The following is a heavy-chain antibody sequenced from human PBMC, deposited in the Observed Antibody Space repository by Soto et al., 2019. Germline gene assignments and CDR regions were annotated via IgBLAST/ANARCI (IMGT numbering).Heavy chain of an antibody. Sequence: PGGSLRLSCAASGFTFSSYAMSWVRQAPGKGLEWVSTMSGSGTNTHYADSVKGRLTISRDNSKNTLYLQMNSLRAEDTAVYYSDNDCGCGGRYDLFDSWGQGTLVTVSS. D-gene: IGHD2-21*01. CDR3: DNDCGCGGRYDLFDS. V-gene: IGHV3-23*01. CDR1: GFTFSSYA. J-gene: IGHJ4*02. CDR2: MSGSGTNT.